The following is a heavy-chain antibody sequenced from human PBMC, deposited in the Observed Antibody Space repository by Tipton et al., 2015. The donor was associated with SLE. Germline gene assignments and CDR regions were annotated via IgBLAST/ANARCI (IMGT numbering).Heavy chain of an antibody. V-gene: IGHV4-4*07. CDR2: IFSSGST. CDR3: ARDGSFAWGLDY. D-gene: IGHD7-27*01. Sequence: GLVKPSETLSLTCTVSGGSMTGYYWSWIRQPAGKGLEWIGRIFSSGSTNYSPSIKSRVTMSIDTSRNLFSLNLRSMSDADTAVYYCARDGSFAWGLDYWGQGTVVTVSS. J-gene: IGHJ4*02. CDR1: GGSMTGYY.